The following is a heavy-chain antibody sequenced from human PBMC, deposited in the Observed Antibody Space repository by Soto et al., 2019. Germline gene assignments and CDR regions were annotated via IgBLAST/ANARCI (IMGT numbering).Heavy chain of an antibody. CDR2: ISWDGGST. V-gene: IGHV3-43D*04. CDR1: GFTFDDYA. D-gene: IGHD3-22*01. CDR3: AKDIRYYDSSGYYSSAFDI. Sequence: VGSLRLSCAASGFTFDDYAMHWVRQAPGKGLEWVSLISWDGGSTYYADSVKGRFTISRDNSKNSLYLQMNSLRAEDTALYYCAKDIRYYDSSGYYSSAFDIWGQGTMVTVSS. J-gene: IGHJ3*02.